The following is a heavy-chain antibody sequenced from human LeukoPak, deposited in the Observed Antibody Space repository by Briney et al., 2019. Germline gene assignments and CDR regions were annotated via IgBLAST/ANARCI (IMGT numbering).Heavy chain of an antibody. Sequence: SETLSLTCTVSGGSIGSYYWTWVRQPPGKGLEWIGYVYYSGSTKYNPSLKGRVTISVDTPKNQFALRLSSVTAADTAVYYCARDHWEGLDYWGQGTLVTVSS. CDR1: GGSIGSYY. V-gene: IGHV4-59*01. CDR3: ARDHWEGLDY. CDR2: VYYSGST. J-gene: IGHJ4*02. D-gene: IGHD1-26*01.